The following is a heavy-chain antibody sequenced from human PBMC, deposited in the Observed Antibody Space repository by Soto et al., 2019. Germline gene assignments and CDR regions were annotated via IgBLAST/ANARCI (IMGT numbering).Heavy chain of an antibody. Sequence: GASAKVSFSASCYSFTCYGISWVRQAPGQGLEWMGWISAYNGNTNYAQKLQGRVTMTTDTSTSTAYMELRSLRSDDTAVYYCARDRARGFTAYYDFWSGYSSYYYYGMDVWGQGTTVTVSS. V-gene: IGHV1-18*01. D-gene: IGHD3-3*01. CDR2: ISAYNGNT. CDR3: ARDRARGFTAYYDFWSGYSSYYYYGMDV. CDR1: CYSFTCYG. J-gene: IGHJ6*02.